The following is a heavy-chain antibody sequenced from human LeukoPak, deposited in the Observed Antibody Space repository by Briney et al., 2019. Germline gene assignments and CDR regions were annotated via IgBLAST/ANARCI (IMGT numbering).Heavy chain of an antibody. V-gene: IGHV3-66*01. D-gene: IGHD6-13*01. CDR1: GFTVSSDY. CDR2: IYSGGNT. CDR3: ARALAAAAHTSLDY. J-gene: IGHJ4*02. Sequence: GGSLRLSCAASGFTVSSDYLSWVRQAPGKGLEWVSIIYSGGNTYYADSVKGRFTISRDNSKNTLYLQMHSLRAEDTAVYYCARALAAAAHTSLDYWGQGTLVTVSS.